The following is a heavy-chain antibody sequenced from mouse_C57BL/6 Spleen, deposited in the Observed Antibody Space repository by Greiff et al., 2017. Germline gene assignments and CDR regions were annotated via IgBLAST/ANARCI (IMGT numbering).Heavy chain of an antibody. Sequence: QVQLQQPGAELVRPGSSVKLSCKASGYTFTSYWMHWVKQRPIQGLEWIGNIDPSDSETHYNQKFKDKATLTVDKSSSPAYMQLSSLTSEDSAVYYCARSGDYGSSPAWFAYWCQGTLVTVSA. CDR2: IDPSDSET. J-gene: IGHJ3*01. CDR1: GYTFTSYW. D-gene: IGHD1-1*01. V-gene: IGHV1-52*01. CDR3: ARSGDYGSSPAWFAY.